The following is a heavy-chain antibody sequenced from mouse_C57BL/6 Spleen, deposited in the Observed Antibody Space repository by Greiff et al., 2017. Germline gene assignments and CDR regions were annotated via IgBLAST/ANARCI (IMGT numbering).Heavy chain of an antibody. V-gene: IGHV1-76*01. CDR2: IYPGSGNT. J-gene: IGHJ4*01. D-gene: IGHD2-5*01. CDR3: ARSYYSTHYYAMDY. CDR1: GYTFTDYY. Sequence: QVQLQQSGAELVRPGASVKLSCKASGYTFTDYYINWVKQRPGQGLEWIARIYPGSGNTYYNEKFKGKATLTAEKSSSTAYMQLSSLTSEDSAVYFCARSYYSTHYYAMDYWGQGTSVTVSS.